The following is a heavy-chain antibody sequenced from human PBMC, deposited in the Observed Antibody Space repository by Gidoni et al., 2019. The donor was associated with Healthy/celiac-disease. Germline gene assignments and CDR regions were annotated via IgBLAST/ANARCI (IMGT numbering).Heavy chain of an antibody. Sequence: QVQLQESGPGLVKPSETLSLPCTVSGGSICSYYWRWIRQPPGKGLEWIGYIDYSGSTNYHPPLKSRVTISVETSKNQVSLKLSSVTAADTAVYYCARERGDYLDYWGQGTLVTVSS. D-gene: IGHD4-17*01. CDR3: ARERGDYLDY. V-gene: IGHV4-59*01. CDR1: GGSICSYY. J-gene: IGHJ4*02. CDR2: IDYSGST.